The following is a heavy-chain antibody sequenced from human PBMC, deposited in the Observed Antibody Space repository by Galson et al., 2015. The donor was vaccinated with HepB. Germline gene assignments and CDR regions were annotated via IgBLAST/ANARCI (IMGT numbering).Heavy chain of an antibody. J-gene: IGHJ4*02. D-gene: IGHD3-16*01. V-gene: IGHV1-69*13. CDR2: IIPIFGTA. CDR3: ARDPSKGGFDY. CDR1: GGTFSSYA. Sequence: SVQVSCKASGGTFSSYAISWVRQAPGQGLEWMGGIIPIFGTANYAQKFQGRVTITADESTGTAYMELSSLRSEDTAVYYCARDPSKGGFDYWGQGTLVTVSS.